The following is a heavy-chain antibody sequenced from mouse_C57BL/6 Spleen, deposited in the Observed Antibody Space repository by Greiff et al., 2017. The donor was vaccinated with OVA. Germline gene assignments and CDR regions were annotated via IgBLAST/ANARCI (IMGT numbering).Heavy chain of an antibody. Sequence: EVQRVESGGGLVKPGGSLKLSCAASGFTFSDYGMHWVRQAPEKGLEWVAYISSGSSTIYYADTVKGRFTISRDNATNTLFLQMTSLRSEDTAMYYCARSPAYYSNYEDWYFDVWGTGTTVTVSS. V-gene: IGHV5-17*01. J-gene: IGHJ1*03. D-gene: IGHD2-5*01. CDR3: ARSPAYYSNYEDWYFDV. CDR2: ISSGSSTI. CDR1: GFTFSDYG.